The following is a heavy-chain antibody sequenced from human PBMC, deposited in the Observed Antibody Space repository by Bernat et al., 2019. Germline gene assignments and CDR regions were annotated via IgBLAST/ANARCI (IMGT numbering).Heavy chain of an antibody. D-gene: IGHD3-16*01. CDR2: IYWDDDK. CDR1: GFSLTTGGVG. V-gene: IGHV2-5*02. J-gene: IGHJ3*01. Sequence: QITLKESGPTLVKPTQTLTLTCTFSGFSLTTGGVGVGWIRQPPGEALDWLAVIYWDDDKRYSPSLRSRLTITKDISRNQVVLTMTNMDPLDTATYFCAHIEITFGGVQRVDAFDFWGQGTMVTVSS. CDR3: AHIEITFGGVQRVDAFDF.